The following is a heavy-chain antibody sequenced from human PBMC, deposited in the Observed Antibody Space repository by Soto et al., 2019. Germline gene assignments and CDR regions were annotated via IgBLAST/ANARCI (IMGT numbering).Heavy chain of an antibody. D-gene: IGHD3-3*01. CDR3: ASGTPEYYDFWSGYHSYFDY. CDR1: GYTFTIYY. V-gene: IGHV1-46*01. CDR2: INPSGGST. J-gene: IGHJ4*02. Sequence: ASVKVSCKASGYTFTIYYMHWVRQAPGQGLEWMGIINPSGGSTSYAQKFQGRVTMTRDTSKNQFSLKLSSVTAADTAVYYCASGTPEYYDFWSGYHSYFDYWGQGTLVTVSS.